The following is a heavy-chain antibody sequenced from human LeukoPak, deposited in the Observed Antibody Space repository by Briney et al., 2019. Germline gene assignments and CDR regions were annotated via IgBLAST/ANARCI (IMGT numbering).Heavy chain of an antibody. CDR1: GFSFNNYA. V-gene: IGHV3-53*01. D-gene: IGHD3-3*01. CDR3: ARRSSGWSGYYYYYMDV. J-gene: IGHJ6*03. CDR2: IYSGGST. Sequence: PGGSLRLSCAASGFSFNNYAMSWVRQAPGKGLEWVSVIYSGGSTYYADSVKGRFTISRDNSKNTLYLQMNSLRAEDTAVYYCARRSSGWSGYYYYYMDVWGKGTTVTVSS.